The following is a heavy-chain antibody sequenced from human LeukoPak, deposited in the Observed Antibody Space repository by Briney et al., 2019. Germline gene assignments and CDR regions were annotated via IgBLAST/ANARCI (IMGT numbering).Heavy chain of an antibody. Sequence: KPSETLSLTCTVSGGSISSGDYYWSWIRQPPGKGLEWIGYIYYSGSTYYNPSLKSRVTISVDTSKNQFSLKLSSVTAADTAVYYCARVNPAAGQFDYWGQGTLVTVSS. J-gene: IGHJ4*02. CDR1: GGSISSGDYY. D-gene: IGHD6-13*01. CDR2: IYYSGST. CDR3: ARVNPAAGQFDY. V-gene: IGHV4-30-4*08.